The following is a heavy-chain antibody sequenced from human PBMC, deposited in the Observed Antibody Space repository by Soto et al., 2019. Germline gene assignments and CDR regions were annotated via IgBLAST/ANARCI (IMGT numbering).Heavy chain of an antibody. CDR1: GGTFSSYA. J-gene: IGHJ4*02. CDR2: IIPIFGTA. V-gene: IGHV1-69*01. CDR3: ARMNCTNGVCYGYFDY. Sequence: QVQLVQSGAEVKKPGSSVKVSCKASGGTFSSYAISWVRQAPGQGLEWMGGIIPIFGTANYAQKFQGRVTITADDSTSTAYRELSSLRSEDTAVYYCARMNCTNGVCYGYFDYWGQGPLVTVSS. D-gene: IGHD2-8*01.